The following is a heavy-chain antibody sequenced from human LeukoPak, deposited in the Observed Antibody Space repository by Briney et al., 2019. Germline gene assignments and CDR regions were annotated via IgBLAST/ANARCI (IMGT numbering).Heavy chain of an antibody. CDR2: IKSKTDGGTT. CDR1: GFTFSSAW. J-gene: IGHJ4*02. D-gene: IGHD3-9*01. Sequence: GGSLRLSCAASGFTFSSAWMSWVRQAPGKGLEWVGRIKSKTDGGTTDYAAPVKGRFTISRDDSKNTLYLQMNSLKTEDTAVYYCTTTLRYFDWLFDFDYWGQGTLVTVSS. V-gene: IGHV3-15*01. CDR3: TTTLRYFDWLFDFDY.